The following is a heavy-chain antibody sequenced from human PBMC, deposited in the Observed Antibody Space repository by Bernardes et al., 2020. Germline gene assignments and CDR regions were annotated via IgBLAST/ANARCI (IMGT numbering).Heavy chain of an antibody. V-gene: IGHV1-2*04. Sequence: ASVKVSCKASGYTFTDYYMHWVRQAPGQGLEWMGWINPNSGGTNYAQKFQGWVTMTRDTSISTAYMELSRLRSDDTAVYYCARGSRGHWNYAGRYYYHGMDVWGQGPPVTVAS. D-gene: IGHD1-7*01. J-gene: IGHJ6*02. CDR3: ARGSRGHWNYAGRYYYHGMDV. CDR1: GYTFTDYY. CDR2: INPNSGGT.